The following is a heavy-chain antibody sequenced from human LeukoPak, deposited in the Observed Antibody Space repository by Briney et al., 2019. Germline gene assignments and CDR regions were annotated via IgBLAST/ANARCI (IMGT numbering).Heavy chain of an antibody. CDR3: AAGGAVAAGFDY. CDR2: INPNSGGT. Sequence: ASVKVSCKASGYTFSGYYLHWVRQAPGQGLEWMRWINPNSGGTNYAQKFQGRVTMTRDTSISTAYMELSRLRSDDTAVYYCAAGGAVAAGFDYWGQGTLVTVSS. J-gene: IGHJ4*02. CDR1: GYTFSGYY. D-gene: IGHD6-19*01. V-gene: IGHV1-2*02.